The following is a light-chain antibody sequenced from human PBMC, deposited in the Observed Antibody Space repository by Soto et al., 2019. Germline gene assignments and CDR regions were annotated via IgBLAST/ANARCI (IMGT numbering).Light chain of an antibody. J-gene: IGKJ1*01. V-gene: IGKV3-15*01. CDR2: GAS. Sequence: IVMTQSPATLSVSPGETATLSCRASRSVSTNLAWYQQKPGQPPRLLIYGASTRATGIPARFSGSGSGTEFTLTISSLQSEDFAIYHCQQHNNWPQTFGQGTKVEIK. CDR1: RSVSTN. CDR3: QQHNNWPQT.